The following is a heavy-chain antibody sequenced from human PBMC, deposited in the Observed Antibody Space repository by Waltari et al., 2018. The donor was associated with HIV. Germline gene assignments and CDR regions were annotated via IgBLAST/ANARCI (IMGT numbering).Heavy chain of an antibody. CDR2: INHSGST. D-gene: IGHD3-10*01. V-gene: IGHV4-34*01. CDR3: AREKALLWFRESHSNWFDP. CDR1: GGSFSGYY. J-gene: IGHJ5*02. Sequence: QVQLQQWGAGLLKPSETLSLTCAVYGGSFSGYYWSWIRQPPGKGLEWIGEINHSGSTNYNPSLKSRVTISVGTSKNQFSLKLSSVTAADTAVYYCAREKALLWFRESHSNWFDPWGQGTLVTVSS.